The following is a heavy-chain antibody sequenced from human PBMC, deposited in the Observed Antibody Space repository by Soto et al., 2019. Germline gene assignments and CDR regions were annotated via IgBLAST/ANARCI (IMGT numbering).Heavy chain of an antibody. V-gene: IGHV4-31*03. CDR1: GGSISSGGYY. CDR2: IYYSGST. Sequence: TLSLTCTVSGGSISSGGYYWSWIRQHPGKGLEWIGYIYYSGSTYYNPSLKSRVTISVDTSKNQFSLKLSSVTAADTAVYYCARDGAGVVPAAVGMDVWGQGTTVTVSS. CDR3: ARDGAGVVPAAVGMDV. D-gene: IGHD2-2*01. J-gene: IGHJ6*02.